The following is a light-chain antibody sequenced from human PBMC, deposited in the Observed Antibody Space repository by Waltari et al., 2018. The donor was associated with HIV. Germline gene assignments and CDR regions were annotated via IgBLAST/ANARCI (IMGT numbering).Light chain of an antibody. V-gene: IGKV1-39*01. CDR1: QTISSY. CDR2: AAS. CDR3: QQSYSTPYT. Sequence: IQMTQSPSSLSASVGDRVTITCRASQTISSYLNWYQQKLGKAPNLLIYAASRLQSGVPSRFSGSESGTDFTLNISSLQPEDFATYYCQQSYSTPYTFGQGTKLEIE. J-gene: IGKJ2*01.